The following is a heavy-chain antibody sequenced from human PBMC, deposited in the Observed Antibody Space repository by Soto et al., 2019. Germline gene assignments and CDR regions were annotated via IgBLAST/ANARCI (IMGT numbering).Heavy chain of an antibody. J-gene: IGHJ4*02. Sequence: QVQLVQSGAEVKKPGSSVKVSCKASGGTFSSYAISWVRQAPGQGLEWMGGIIPIFGTANYAQKFQGRVTITADESTSTAYMELSSLRSEDTAVYYCARFVYYDSSGYYFGYFDYWGQGTLVTVSS. CDR3: ARFVYYDSSGYYFGYFDY. D-gene: IGHD3-22*01. CDR1: GGTFSSYA. V-gene: IGHV1-69*01. CDR2: IIPIFGTA.